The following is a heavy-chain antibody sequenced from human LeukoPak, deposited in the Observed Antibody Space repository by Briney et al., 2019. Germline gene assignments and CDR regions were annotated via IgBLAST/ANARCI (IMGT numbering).Heavy chain of an antibody. D-gene: IGHD3-22*01. V-gene: IGHV3-11*01. J-gene: IGHJ4*02. CDR3: ARGDYYDSSGYYDVF. CDR1: GFTFSDSY. Sequence: KTGGSLRLSCAASGFTFSDSYMSWIRQAPGKGLEWVSYISSSGSTIYYADSVKGRFTISRDNAKNSLYLQMNSLRAEDTAVYYCARGDYYDSSGYYDVFWGQGTLVTVSS. CDR2: ISSSGSTI.